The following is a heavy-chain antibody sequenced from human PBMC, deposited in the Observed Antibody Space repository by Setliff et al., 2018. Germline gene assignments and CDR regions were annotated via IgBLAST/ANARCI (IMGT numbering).Heavy chain of an antibody. J-gene: IGHJ4*02. CDR1: GYTFTSYG. CDR2: ISAYNGNT. D-gene: IGHD2-21*01. V-gene: IGHV1-18*01. CDR3: ATEKFPGDWGDY. Sequence: ASVKVSCKASGYTFTSYGISWVRQAPGQGLEWMGWISAYNGNTNYAQKFQGRVTITTDESTSTAYMEVTSLRSDDTAVYYCATEKFPGDWGDYWGQGTLVTVSS.